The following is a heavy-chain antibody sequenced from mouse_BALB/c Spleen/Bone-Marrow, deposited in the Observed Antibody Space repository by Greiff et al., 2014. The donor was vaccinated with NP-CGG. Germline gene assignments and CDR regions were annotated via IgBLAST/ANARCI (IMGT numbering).Heavy chain of an antibody. J-gene: IGHJ3*01. CDR3: ASYGSSPAWFAY. D-gene: IGHD1-1*01. V-gene: IGHV1S127*01. CDR1: GYSFTSYW. CDR2: IDPSDSET. Sequence: QVQLQQPGPQLVRPGASVKISCKASGYSFTSYWMHWVKQRPGRGLEWIGMIDPSDSETRLNQMFKDKATLTVDKSSSTAYMQLSSPTSEDSAVYYCASYGSSPAWFAYWGQGTLVTVSA.